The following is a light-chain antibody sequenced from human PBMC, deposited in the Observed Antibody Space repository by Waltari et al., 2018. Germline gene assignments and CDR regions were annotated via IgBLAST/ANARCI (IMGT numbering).Light chain of an antibody. CDR1: QNIGRN. Sequence: IQMTQSPSSLSASVGGRVSITCRASQNIGRNLAWYQQKPGKVPKLLIYATSTLRSDVPSRFSGSGSGTDFTLTISSLQPEDVATYYCQKCDSAPFTFGPGTKLDI. CDR3: QKCDSAPFT. J-gene: IGKJ3*01. CDR2: ATS. V-gene: IGKV1-27*01.